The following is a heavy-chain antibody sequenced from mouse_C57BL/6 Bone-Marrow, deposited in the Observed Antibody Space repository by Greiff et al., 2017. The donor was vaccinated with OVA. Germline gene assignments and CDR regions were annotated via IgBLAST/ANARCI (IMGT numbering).Heavy chain of an antibody. CDR2: ISDGGSYT. CDR3: AREDYYGSSSWFAY. J-gene: IGHJ3*01. Sequence: EVKLMESGGGLVKPGGSLKLSCAASGFTFSSYAMSWVRQTPEKRLEWVATISDGGSYTYYPDNVKGRFTISRDNAKNNPYLQMSHLKSEDTAMYYCAREDYYGSSSWFAYWGQGTLVTVSA. CDR1: GFTFSSYA. V-gene: IGHV5-4*01. D-gene: IGHD1-1*01.